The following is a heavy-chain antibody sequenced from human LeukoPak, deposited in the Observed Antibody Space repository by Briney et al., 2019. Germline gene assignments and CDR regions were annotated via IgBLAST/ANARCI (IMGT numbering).Heavy chain of an antibody. D-gene: IGHD6-13*01. CDR1: GGSFSGYY. CDR2: INHSGST. J-gene: IGHJ4*02. CDR3: ARGGCRDPYCWARSSTSARYSSSWYGFDY. Sequence: SETLSLTCAVYGGSFSGYYWSWIRQPPGKGLEWIGEINHSGSTNYNPSLKSRVTISVDTSKNQFSLKLSSVTAADTAVYYCARGGCRDPYCWARSSTSARYSSSWYGFDYWGQGTLVTVSS. V-gene: IGHV4-34*01.